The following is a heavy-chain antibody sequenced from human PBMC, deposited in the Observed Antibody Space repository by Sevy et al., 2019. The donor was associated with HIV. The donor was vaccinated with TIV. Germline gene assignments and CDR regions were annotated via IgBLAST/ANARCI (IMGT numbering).Heavy chain of an antibody. V-gene: IGHV1-24*01. CDR2: FDPEDGET. CDR3: AITREYDSDNSGYFDY. D-gene: IGHD3-22*01. CDR1: GYTLNEFA. J-gene: IGHJ4*02. Sequence: ASVKVSCKISGYTLNEFAMHWVRQAPGKGLQWMGTFDPEDGETIYAQKFQGRFAMTRDPSTDTAYMDLGSLRSEDTAVYYCAITREYDSDNSGYFDYWGQGTLVTVSS.